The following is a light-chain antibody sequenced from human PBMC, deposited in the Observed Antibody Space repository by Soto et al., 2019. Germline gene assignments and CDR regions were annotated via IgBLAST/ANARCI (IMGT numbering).Light chain of an antibody. V-gene: IGLV1-40*01. CDR2: SDS. CDR1: SSDIGAGYA. J-gene: IGLJ3*02. CDR3: QSYASSLSGVV. Sequence: QAVVTQPPSVSGAPGQRVTISCTGSSSDIGAGYAVHWYQQLPGTAPKLLIFSDSNRPSGVPDRFSGSKSGTSASLAITGLQAEDEADYYCQSYASSLSGVVFGGGTKLTVL.